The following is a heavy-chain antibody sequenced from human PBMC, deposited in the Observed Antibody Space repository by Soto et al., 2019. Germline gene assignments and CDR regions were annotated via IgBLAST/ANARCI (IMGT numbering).Heavy chain of an antibody. D-gene: IGHD2-15*01. J-gene: IGHJ4*02. V-gene: IGHV4-31*03. CDR1: GGSISRGGYY. CDR2: IYYSGST. Sequence: VQLQESGPGLVKPSQTLSLTCTVSGGSISRGGYYWSWIRQHPGKGLEWIGYIYYSGSTYYNPSLKRRVTISVDTSKNEFSLKLSSVTAAYTAVYYCARDSADPQGYCSGGSCYSYYFAYWGQGTLVTVSS. CDR3: ARDSADPQGYCSGGSCYSYYFAY.